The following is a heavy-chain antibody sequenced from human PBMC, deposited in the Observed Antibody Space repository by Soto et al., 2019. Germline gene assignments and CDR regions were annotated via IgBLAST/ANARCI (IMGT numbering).Heavy chain of an antibody. CDR1: GLTFSDYY. Sequence: GGSLRLSCAASGLTFSDYYISWIRQAPGKGLERVSYISSSGSTIYYADSVKGRFTISRDNAKNSLYLQMNSLGAEDTAVYYCARDRALALDGYNTFFDYWGQGTRVTVSS. J-gene: IGHJ4*02. D-gene: IGHD5-12*01. CDR3: ARDRALALDGYNTFFDY. CDR2: ISSSGSTI. V-gene: IGHV3-11*01.